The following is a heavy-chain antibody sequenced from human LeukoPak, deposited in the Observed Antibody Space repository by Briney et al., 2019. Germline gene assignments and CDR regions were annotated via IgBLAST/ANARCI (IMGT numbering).Heavy chain of an antibody. V-gene: IGHV4-59*08. CDR3: ARHSGGWYYAFDI. CDR2: ISYSGST. Sequence: SETLSLTCSVSGGSMSGYYWGWIRQSPGKGLEWLGYISYSGSTNYNPSLKSRVTISSDRSKNQFSLNLSSVTAADTALYYCARHSGGWYYAFDIWGRGTMVSVSS. D-gene: IGHD6-19*01. CDR1: GGSMSGYY. J-gene: IGHJ3*02.